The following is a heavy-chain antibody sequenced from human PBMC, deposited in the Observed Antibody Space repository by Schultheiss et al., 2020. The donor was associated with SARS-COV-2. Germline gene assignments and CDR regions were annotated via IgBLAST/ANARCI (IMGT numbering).Heavy chain of an antibody. CDR2: ISYSGST. CDR1: GGSISSGGYY. J-gene: IGHJ5*02. CDR3: ARVVVAATLGWFDP. D-gene: IGHD2-15*01. V-gene: IGHV4-61*08. Sequence: SETLSLTCTVSGGSISSGGYYWSWIRQHPGKGLELIGHISYSGSTNYNPSLMSRVTISVDTSKNQFSLKLSSVTAADTAVYYCARVVVAATLGWFDPWGQGTLVTVSS.